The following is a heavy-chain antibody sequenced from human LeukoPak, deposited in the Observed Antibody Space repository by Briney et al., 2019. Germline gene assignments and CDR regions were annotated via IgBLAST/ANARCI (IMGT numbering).Heavy chain of an antibody. CDR2: IFYTGDS. CDR3: ARQRFASPLDS. CDR1: GVSSSSSY. Sequence: SETLSLTCTVSGVSSSSSYWSWIRQPPGKGLEWIGYIFYTGDSNHNPSFKSRVSISLDTSKDQISLKLSSVTAADTAVYYCARQRFASPLDSWGQGTLVTVSS. J-gene: IGHJ4*02. V-gene: IGHV4-59*08. D-gene: IGHD2-21*01.